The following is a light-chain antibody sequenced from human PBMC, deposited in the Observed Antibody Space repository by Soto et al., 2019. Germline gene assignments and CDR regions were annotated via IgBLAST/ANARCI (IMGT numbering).Light chain of an antibody. CDR3: QQDNNCPLTWT. CDR1: QSVSSN. V-gene: IGKV3-15*01. Sequence: EIVMAQSPAALSVSPGERGTRCCRAIQSVSSNLAWYQQKPGQAPRLLIYGASTRATGIPARFSGSGSGTQFTLTYSCLQSEDFAAYYCQQDNNCPLTWTFGQGTKVDIK. J-gene: IGKJ1*01. CDR2: GAS.